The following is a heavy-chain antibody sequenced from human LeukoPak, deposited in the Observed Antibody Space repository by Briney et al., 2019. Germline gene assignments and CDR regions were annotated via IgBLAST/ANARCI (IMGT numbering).Heavy chain of an antibody. Sequence: SETLSLTCTVSGGSISSYYWSWIRQPPGKGLEWIAYIYYSGSTDYNPSLKSRVTISLDTSKTQFSLKLSSVTAADTAVYYCARHDPIVGTPDAFDIWGQGTMVTVSS. CDR2: IYYSGST. CDR3: ARHDPIVGTPDAFDI. J-gene: IGHJ3*02. D-gene: IGHD1-26*01. CDR1: GGSISSYY. V-gene: IGHV4-59*08.